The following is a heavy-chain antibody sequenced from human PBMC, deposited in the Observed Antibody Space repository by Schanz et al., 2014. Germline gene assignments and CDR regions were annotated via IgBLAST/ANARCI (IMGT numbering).Heavy chain of an antibody. Sequence: QLQLQESGPGLVKPSETLSLTCTVSGASISGSSDYWGWIRQSPGKGLEWIGNIYYTGTTYYNPSPKSRASLSVDPSKTQSPLNLPSVTAADTAVFYCARRDNYLSAFDIWGQGTMVTVSS. J-gene: IGHJ3*02. CDR3: ARRDNYLSAFDI. D-gene: IGHD4-4*01. V-gene: IGHV4-39*01. CDR1: GASISGSSDY. CDR2: IYYTGTT.